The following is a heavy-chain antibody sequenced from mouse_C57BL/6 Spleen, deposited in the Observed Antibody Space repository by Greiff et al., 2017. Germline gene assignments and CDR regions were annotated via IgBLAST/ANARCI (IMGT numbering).Heavy chain of an antibody. Sequence: EVMLVESGAELVKPGASVKLSCTASGFNIKDYYMHWVKQRTEQGLEWIGRIDPEDGETKYAPKFQGKATITADTSSNTAYLQLSSLTSEDTAVYYCARSMGHYYYGSSYDAMDYWGQGTSVTVSS. CDR2: IDPEDGET. D-gene: IGHD1-1*01. CDR1: GFNIKDYY. CDR3: ARSMGHYYYGSSYDAMDY. V-gene: IGHV14-2*01. J-gene: IGHJ4*01.